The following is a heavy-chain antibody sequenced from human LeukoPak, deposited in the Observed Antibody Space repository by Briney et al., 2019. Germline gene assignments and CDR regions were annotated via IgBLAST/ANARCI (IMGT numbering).Heavy chain of an antibody. CDR2: INPNSGGT. V-gene: IGHV1-2*04. CDR3: ARDGGSSWPAFDY. Sequence: ASVKVSCKASGYTFTGYYMHWVRQAPGQGLEWMGWINPNSGGTNYAQKFQGWVTMTRDTSISTAYMELSRLRSDDTAVYYCARDGGSSWPAFDYWGQGTLVTVSS. J-gene: IGHJ4*02. D-gene: IGHD6-13*01. CDR1: GYTFTGYY.